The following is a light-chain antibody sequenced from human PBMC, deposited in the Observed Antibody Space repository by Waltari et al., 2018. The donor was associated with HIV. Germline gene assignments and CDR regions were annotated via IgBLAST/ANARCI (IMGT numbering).Light chain of an antibody. V-gene: IGKV3-20*01. J-gene: IGKJ1*01. CDR3: QQYGSSPKT. CDR1: QSVSSSS. Sequence: EIVLTQSPGTLSLSPGERATLSCRDSQSVSSSSLVWYQQKPGQAPRLRIYGASSRATGIPDRFSGGGSGADFTLTISRLEPEDFAVYYCQQYGSSPKTFGQGTKVEIK. CDR2: GAS.